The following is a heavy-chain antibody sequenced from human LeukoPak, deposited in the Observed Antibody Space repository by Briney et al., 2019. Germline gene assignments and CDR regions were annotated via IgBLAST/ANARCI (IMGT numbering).Heavy chain of an antibody. CDR2: ITDNGNSR. J-gene: IGHJ4*02. CDR3: AKDHQPYSYFDY. D-gene: IGHD4-11*01. V-gene: IGHV3-11*01. CDR1: GFTFSDYY. Sequence: PGGSLRLSCAASGFTFSDYYMSWIRQTPGKGLEWLAFITDNGNSRKYADSVTGRFTISRDNAKNSVFLQMNSLRAEDSGVYYCAKDHQPYSYFDYWGQGTLVTVSS.